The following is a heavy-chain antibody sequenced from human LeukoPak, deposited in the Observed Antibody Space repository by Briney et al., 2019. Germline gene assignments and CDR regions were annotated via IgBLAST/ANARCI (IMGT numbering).Heavy chain of an antibody. CDR1: GGSISSSSYY. J-gene: IGHJ4*02. D-gene: IGHD5-12*01. CDR2: INHSGST. CDR3: ARRRGYSGSQSFDY. Sequence: SETLSLTCTVSGGSISSSSYYWGWIRQPPGKGLEWIGEINHSGSTNYNPSLKSRVTISVDTSKNQFSLKLSSVTAADTAVYYCARRRGYSGSQSFDYWGQGTLVTVSS. V-gene: IGHV4-39*07.